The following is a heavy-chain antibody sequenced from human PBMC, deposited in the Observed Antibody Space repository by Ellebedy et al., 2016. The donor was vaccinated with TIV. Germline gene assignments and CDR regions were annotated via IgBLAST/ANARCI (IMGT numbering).Heavy chain of an antibody. CDR1: GFIFSSHN. J-gene: IGHJ4*02. D-gene: IGHD5-12*01. Sequence: GESLKISCAASGFIFSSHNMNWVRQAPGKGLEWVSSISSSGSYISYADSAKGRFTISRDNAKNSLYLQMNSLRAEDTAVYYCARDTSGQTIDHWGQGTLVTVSS. CDR2: ISSSGSYI. V-gene: IGHV3-21*01. CDR3: ARDTSGQTIDH.